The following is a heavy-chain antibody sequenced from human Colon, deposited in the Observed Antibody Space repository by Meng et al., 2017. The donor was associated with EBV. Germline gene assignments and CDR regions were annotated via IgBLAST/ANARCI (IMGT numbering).Heavy chain of an antibody. D-gene: IGHD3-9*01. V-gene: IGHV4-30-2*01. Sequence: QLQRRGSGSGLVKPSQTLSLTCTVSGGSISSGANSWHWIRQPPGKGLEWIGYIYHSGSAYYNPSLKSRVTLSVDRSKNQFSLKLTSVTAADTAVYYCARGYVAYPDWGQGTLVTVSS. CDR3: ARGYVAYPD. CDR1: GGSISSGANS. J-gene: IGHJ4*02. CDR2: IYHSGSA.